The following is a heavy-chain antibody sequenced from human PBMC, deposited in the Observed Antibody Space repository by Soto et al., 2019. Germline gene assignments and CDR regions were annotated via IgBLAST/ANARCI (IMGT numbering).Heavy chain of an antibody. J-gene: IGHJ4*02. CDR2: ISGFNGKT. Sequence: ASVKVSCKASGYTFTSTGITWVRQAPGQGPEWMGWISGFNGKTNYAQKFQGRVTMTADTSTTTAYMELRSLTSDDTAVYYCARDLDGSGSYYTDYWGQGTLVTVSS. D-gene: IGHD3-10*01. V-gene: IGHV1-18*01. CDR3: ARDLDGSGSYYTDY. CDR1: GYTFTSTG.